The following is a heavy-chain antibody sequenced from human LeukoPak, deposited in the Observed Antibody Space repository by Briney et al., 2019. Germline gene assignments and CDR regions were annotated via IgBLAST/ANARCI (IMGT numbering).Heavy chain of an antibody. CDR3: AKGRYCSGGSCYGDYFDY. V-gene: IGHV3-30*02. CDR1: GFTFSSYG. D-gene: IGHD2-15*01. J-gene: IGHJ4*02. Sequence: GGSLRLSCAASGFTFSSYGMHWVRQAPGKGLERVAFIRYDGSNKYYADSVKGRFTISRDNSKNTLYLQMNSLRAEDTAVYYCAKGRYCSGGSCYGDYFDYRGQGTLVTVSS. CDR2: IRYDGSNK.